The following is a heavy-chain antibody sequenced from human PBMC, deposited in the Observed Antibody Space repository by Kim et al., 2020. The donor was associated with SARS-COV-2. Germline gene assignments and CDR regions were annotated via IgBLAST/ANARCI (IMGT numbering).Heavy chain of an antibody. CDR1: GGSFSGYY. CDR2: INHSGIT. CDR3: ARGSYSSSWYGVRHWFDP. J-gene: IGHJ5*02. D-gene: IGHD6-13*01. Sequence: SETLSLTCAVYGGSFSGYYWSWIRQPPGKGLEWIGEINHSGITNYNPSLKSRVTISVDTSKNQFSLKLSSVTAADTAVYYCARGSYSSSWYGVRHWFDPWCQGTLVTVSS. V-gene: IGHV4-34*01.